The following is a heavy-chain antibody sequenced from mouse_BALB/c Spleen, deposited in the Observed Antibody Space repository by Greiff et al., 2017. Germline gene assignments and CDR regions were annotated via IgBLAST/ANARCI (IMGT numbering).Heavy chain of an antibody. D-gene: IGHD1-1*01. V-gene: IGHV3-2*02. CDR1: GYSITSDYA. J-gene: IGHJ3*01. CDR3: ARTITTVEAPFAY. CDR2: ISYSGST. Sequence: EVKLMESGPGLVKPSQSLSLTCTVTGYSITSDYAWNWIRQFPGNKLEWMGYISYSGSTSYNPSLKSRISITRDTSKNQFFLQLNSVTTEDTAMYYSARTITTVEAPFAYWGQGTMVTVSA.